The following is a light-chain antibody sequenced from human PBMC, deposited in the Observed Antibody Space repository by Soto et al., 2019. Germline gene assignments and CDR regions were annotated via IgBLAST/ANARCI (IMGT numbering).Light chain of an antibody. V-gene: IGLV2-8*01. CDR1: SSDVVAYNY. J-gene: IGLJ2*01. CDR2: EVN. Sequence: QSALTQPPSASGSPGQSVTISCTGTSSDVVAYNYVSWYQQHPGKAPKLMIYEVNKRPSGVPDRFSGSKSGSTASLAVSGLQGEDEADYYCSSFAVTNNVVFGGATKLTVL. CDR3: SSFAVTNNVV.